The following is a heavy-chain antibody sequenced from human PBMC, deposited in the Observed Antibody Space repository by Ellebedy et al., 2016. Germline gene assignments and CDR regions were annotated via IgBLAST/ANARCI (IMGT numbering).Heavy chain of an antibody. CDR3: ARDPASEWRRKDDNWFDP. V-gene: IGHV3-7*01. CDR2: IKKDGSEK. J-gene: IGHJ5*02. CDR1: EFTFSSYW. Sequence: GGSLRLSCAASEFTFSSYWMSWVRQAPGKGLEWVANIKKDGSEKYYVDSVKGRFTISRDNPKNSLYLQMSSLRAEDTAVYYCARDPASEWRRKDDNWFDPWGQGTLVTVSS. D-gene: IGHD5-12*01.